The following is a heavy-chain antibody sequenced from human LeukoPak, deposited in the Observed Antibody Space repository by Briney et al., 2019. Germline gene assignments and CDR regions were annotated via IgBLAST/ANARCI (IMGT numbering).Heavy chain of an antibody. J-gene: IGHJ5*02. CDR1: GYTFTGYY. V-gene: IGHV1-2*06. CDR2: INPNSGGT. CDR3: AREPMVRDFNWFDP. D-gene: IGHD3-10*01. Sequence: ASEKVSCKASGYTFTGYYLHWVRQAPGQGLEWMGRINPNSGGTNYAQKFQGRVTMTTDTSISTAYMELNRLTSDDTAVYYCAREPMVRDFNWFDPWAREPWSPSPQ.